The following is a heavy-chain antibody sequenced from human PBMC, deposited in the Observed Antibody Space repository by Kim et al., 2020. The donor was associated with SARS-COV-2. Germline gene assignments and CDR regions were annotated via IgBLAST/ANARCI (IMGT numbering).Heavy chain of an antibody. D-gene: IGHD3-22*01. CDR3: AREDYDSSGYPH. CDR1: GGSISSYY. Sequence: SETLSLTCTVSGGSISSYYWSWIRQPPGKGLEWIGYIYYSGSTNYNTSLKSRVTISVDTSKNQFSLKLSSVTAADTAVYYCAREDYDSSGYPHWGQGTLVTVSS. V-gene: IGHV4-59*01. J-gene: IGHJ4*02. CDR2: IYYSGST.